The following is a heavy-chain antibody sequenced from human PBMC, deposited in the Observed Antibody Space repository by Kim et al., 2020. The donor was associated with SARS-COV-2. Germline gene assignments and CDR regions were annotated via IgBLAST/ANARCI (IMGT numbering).Heavy chain of an antibody. CDR2: IAYHGVNK. Sequence: GGSLRLSCATSGFTFSSYAMHWLRQAPGKGPEWVAAIAYHGVNKYYADSVKGRFTFSRDNSKNTLYLQMDSLRAEDTAVYYCARDMRYGSGTYSAWFASWGEGTLVTVSS. D-gene: IGHD3-10*01. J-gene: IGHJ5*01. CDR3: ARDMRYGSGTYSAWFAS. V-gene: IGHV3-30*04. CDR1: GFTFSSYA.